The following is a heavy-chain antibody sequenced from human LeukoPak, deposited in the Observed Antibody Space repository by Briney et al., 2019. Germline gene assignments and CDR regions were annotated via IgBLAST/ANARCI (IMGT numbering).Heavy chain of an antibody. J-gene: IGHJ5*02. CDR3: ARGLPRIAAAGTRSWFDP. Sequence: ASLKVSCKASGYTFTGYYMHCVRQAPGQGLEWMGWINPKSRGTNYAQKFQGRVTMTRDTSISTAYMELSRLRSDDTAVYYCARGLPRIAAAGTRSWFDPWGQGTLVTVSS. D-gene: IGHD6-13*01. V-gene: IGHV1-2*02. CDR2: INPKSRGT. CDR1: GYTFTGYY.